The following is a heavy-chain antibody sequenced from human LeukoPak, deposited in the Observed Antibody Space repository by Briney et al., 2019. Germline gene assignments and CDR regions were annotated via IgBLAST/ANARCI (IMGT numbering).Heavy chain of an antibody. CDR3: ARSLYDILTGYYPDGASYYYYYMDV. Sequence: GASVKVSCKASGYTFTSYDINWVRQATGQGLEWMGWMNPNSGNTGYAQKFQGRVTMTRNTSISTAYMELSSLRSEDTAVYYCARSLYDILTGYYPDGASYYYYYMDVWGKGTTVTVSS. V-gene: IGHV1-8*01. J-gene: IGHJ6*03. CDR2: MNPNSGNT. D-gene: IGHD3-9*01. CDR1: GYTFTSYD.